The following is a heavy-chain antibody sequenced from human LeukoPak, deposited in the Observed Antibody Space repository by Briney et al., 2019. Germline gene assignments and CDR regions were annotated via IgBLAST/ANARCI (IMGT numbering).Heavy chain of an antibody. V-gene: IGHV4-38-2*02. J-gene: IGHJ4*02. CDR1: GYSISTGYY. Sequence: SETLSLTCTVSGYSISTGYYWDWIRQPPGKGLEWIGTFYHGGSTYYNPSLKSRVTISVDTSKNQFSLNLTSVTAADTAVYYCARSSVGSGSNFDYWGQGTLVTVSS. D-gene: IGHD3-10*01. CDR3: ARSSVGSGSNFDY. CDR2: FYHGGST.